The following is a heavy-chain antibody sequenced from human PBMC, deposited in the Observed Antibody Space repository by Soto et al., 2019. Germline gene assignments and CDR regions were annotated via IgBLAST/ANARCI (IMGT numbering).Heavy chain of an antibody. D-gene: IGHD2-2*01. J-gene: IGHJ4*02. V-gene: IGHV4-30-2*01. Sequence: QLQLQESGSGLVKPSQTLSLTCAVSGGALSSGCYSWSWTRQPPGKGLEWIGYIYHSGSTYYNPSLQGRVTISVDTSKQQLSLKPSSVTAADRAVYYCARVPTPWGQGRLVTVS. CDR1: GGALSSGCYS. CDR2: IYHSGST. CDR3: ARVPTP.